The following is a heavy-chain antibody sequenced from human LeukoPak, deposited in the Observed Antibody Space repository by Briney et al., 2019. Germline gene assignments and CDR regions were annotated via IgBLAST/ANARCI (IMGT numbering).Heavy chain of an antibody. D-gene: IGHD4-17*01. Sequence: GGSLRLSCAASGFTFNNYGMNWVRRAPGKGLEWLSAISGNAAITYYADSVKGRFFISRDNFRTTLYLEMSSLRADDAAAYYCAKSRLPTAVTAAFDSWGQGTLVIVSS. J-gene: IGHJ4*02. CDR2: ISGNAAIT. V-gene: IGHV3-23*01. CDR1: GFTFNNYG. CDR3: AKSRLPTAVTAAFDS.